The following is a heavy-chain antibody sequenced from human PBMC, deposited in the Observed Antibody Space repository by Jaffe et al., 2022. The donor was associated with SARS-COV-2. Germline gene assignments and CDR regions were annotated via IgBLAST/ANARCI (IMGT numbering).Heavy chain of an antibody. V-gene: IGHV3-74*01. D-gene: IGHD6-13*01. CDR3: VRSQGVSTLYAMDV. CDR2: INSDGGGT. CDR1: GFAFSNFW. J-gene: IGHJ6*02. Sequence: EVQLVESGGGLVQPGGSLRLSCAASGFAFSNFWMHWVRQAPGKGLVWVSRINSDGGGTRYAESVKGRFTISRDNARNTLYLQMNSLRGEDTALYHCVRSQGVSTLYAMDVWGQGTTVTVSS.